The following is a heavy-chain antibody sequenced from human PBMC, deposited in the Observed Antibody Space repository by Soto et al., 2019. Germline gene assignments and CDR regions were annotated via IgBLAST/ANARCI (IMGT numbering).Heavy chain of an antibody. CDR3: AKEMGDYYDSSGSWFDP. CDR2: ISGSGGNT. V-gene: IGHV3-23*01. Sequence: GGSLRLSCAASGFTFSSYVMSWVRQAPGKGLEWVSAISGSGGNTYYADSVKGRFTISRDNSKNTLFLQMNSLRAEDTALYFCAKEMGDYYDSSGSWFDPWGQGTLVTVSS. D-gene: IGHD3-22*01. J-gene: IGHJ5*02. CDR1: GFTFSSYV.